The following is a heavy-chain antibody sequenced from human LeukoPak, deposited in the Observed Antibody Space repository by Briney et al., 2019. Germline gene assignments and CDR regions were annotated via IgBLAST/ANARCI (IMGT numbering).Heavy chain of an antibody. CDR3: ATKGSYG. CDR1: GFTFDDYG. J-gene: IGHJ4*02. CDR2: ISSSSSYI. V-gene: IGHV3-21*01. Sequence: PGGSLRLSSAASGFTFDDYGMTCVRQAPGKGLKWVSSISSSSSYIYYADSVKGRFTISRDNAKSSLYLQMNSLRAEDTAVYYCATKGSYGWGQGTLVTVSS. D-gene: IGHD1-26*01.